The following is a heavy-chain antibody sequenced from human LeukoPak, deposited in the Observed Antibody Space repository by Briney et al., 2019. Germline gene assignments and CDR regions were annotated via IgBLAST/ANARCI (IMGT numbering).Heavy chain of an antibody. J-gene: IGHJ4*02. CDR2: ISNDGTNI. D-gene: IGHD2-15*01. V-gene: IGHV3-74*01. CDR3: TRTPSEMCFDY. CDR1: GFTFRHYG. Sequence: PGESLRLSCAASGFTFRHYGMHWVRRAPGKGLVWISHISNDGTNIGYADSVKGRFTISRDNAKNTLYLQMNSLRAEDTAVYYCTRTPSEMCFDYWGQGAQVTVSS.